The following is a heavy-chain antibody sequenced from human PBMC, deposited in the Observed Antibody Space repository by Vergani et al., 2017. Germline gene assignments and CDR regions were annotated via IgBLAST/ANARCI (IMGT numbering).Heavy chain of an antibody. D-gene: IGHD3-3*01. V-gene: IGHV4-61*02. Sequence: QVQLQESGPGLVKPSQTLSLTCTVSGGSISSGSYYWSWIRQPAGKGLEWIGRIYTSGSTNYNPSLKSRVTISVDTSKNQFSLKLSSVTAADTAVYYCARGAPPLRFLEWSFDYWGQGTLVTVSS. CDR1: GGSISSGSYY. J-gene: IGHJ4*02. CDR2: IYTSGST. CDR3: ARGAPPLRFLEWSFDY.